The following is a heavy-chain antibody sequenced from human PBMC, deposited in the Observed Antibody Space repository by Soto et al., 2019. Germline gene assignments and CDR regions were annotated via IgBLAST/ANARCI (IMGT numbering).Heavy chain of an antibody. V-gene: IGHV4-39*01. CDR3: ARHSLALRKNNCFDP. D-gene: IGHD3-3*02. CDR1: GDSIISSDFY. CDR2: IFYLGSS. Sequence: SETLSLTCTVSGDSIISSDFYWGWGRQPPGKGLEWIGSIFYLGSSYYNPSLKSRVTMSVDTSKNQFSLRLRSVTAADTALYFCARHSLALRKNNCFDPWGQGIMVTSPQ. J-gene: IGHJ5*02.